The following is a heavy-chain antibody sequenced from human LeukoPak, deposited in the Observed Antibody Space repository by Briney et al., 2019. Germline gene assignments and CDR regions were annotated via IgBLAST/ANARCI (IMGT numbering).Heavy chain of an antibody. Sequence: GGSLRLSCAASGFTFSSYEMNWVRQAPGKGLEWVSSISSSSSYIYYADSVKGRFTISRDNAKNSLYLQMNSLRAEDTAVYYCARDRGDIVVVPAADWGQGTLVTVSS. CDR3: ARDRGDIVVVPAAD. CDR1: GFTFSSYE. CDR2: ISSSSSYI. J-gene: IGHJ4*02. V-gene: IGHV3-21*01. D-gene: IGHD2-2*01.